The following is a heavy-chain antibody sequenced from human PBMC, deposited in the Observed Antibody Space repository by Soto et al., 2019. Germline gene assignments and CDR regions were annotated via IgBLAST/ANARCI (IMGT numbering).Heavy chain of an antibody. V-gene: IGHV3-23*01. Sequence: EVQLLESGGGLVQPGGSLRLSCAASGFTFSNYAMNWVRQATGKGLEWVSAISGGGGSTYYADSVKGRITISRDNSKNTLYLQMNSLRGEDTAVGYCAKDWGYWGQGTLVTVSS. D-gene: IGHD3-16*01. CDR3: AKDWGY. J-gene: IGHJ4*02. CDR2: ISGGGGST. CDR1: GFTFSNYA.